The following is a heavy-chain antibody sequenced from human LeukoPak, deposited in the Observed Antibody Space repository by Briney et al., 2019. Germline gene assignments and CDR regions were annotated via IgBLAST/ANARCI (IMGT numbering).Heavy chain of an antibody. Sequence: SETLSLTCTVSGDSISSTSYYWDWIRQPPGKGLEWIGSIYNSGTTYYNPSLKSRVAISVDTSKNQFSLKVSSVTAADTAVYYCASRVYGLGSFNYWGQGTLVTVSS. J-gene: IGHJ4*01. CDR3: ASRVYGLGSFNY. CDR2: IYNSGTT. D-gene: IGHD3-10*01. CDR1: GDSISSTSYY. V-gene: IGHV4-39*01.